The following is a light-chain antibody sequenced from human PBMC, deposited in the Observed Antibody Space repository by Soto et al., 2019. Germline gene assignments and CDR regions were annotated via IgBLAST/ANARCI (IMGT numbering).Light chain of an antibody. CDR3: LQRYSWPWT. CDR2: RIF. V-gene: IGKV3-15*01. Sequence: EIVMTQSPGTVSVFPGETVTLSCRASQSVSGYLDWFHQKPGQAPRLVLLRIFTRTIGVPARFSGSGSETEFTLTISGLQSEDSGVYYCLQRYSWPWTFGQGTKVDIK. CDR1: QSVSGY. J-gene: IGKJ1*01.